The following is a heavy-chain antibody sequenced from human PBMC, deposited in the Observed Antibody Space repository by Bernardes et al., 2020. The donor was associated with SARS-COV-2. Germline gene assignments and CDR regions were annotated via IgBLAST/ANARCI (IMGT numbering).Heavy chain of an antibody. CDR3: ARGGTIFGVVIRPPEY. V-gene: IGHV4-31*03. D-gene: IGHD3-3*01. CDR1: GGSISSGGYY. Sequence: SETLSLTCTVSGGSISSGGYYWIWIRQHPGMGLEWIGYIYYSGSTYYNPSLKSRVTISVDTSKNQFSLMLSSVTAADTAVYYCARGGTIFGVVIRPPEYWGQGTRVTVAA. CDR2: IYYSGST. J-gene: IGHJ4*02.